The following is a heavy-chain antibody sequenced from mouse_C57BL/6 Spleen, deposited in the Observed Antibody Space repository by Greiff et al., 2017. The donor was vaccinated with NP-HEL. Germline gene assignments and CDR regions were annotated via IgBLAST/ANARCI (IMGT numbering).Heavy chain of an antibody. J-gene: IGHJ4*01. Sequence: EVQLQESGPGLVKPSQSLSLTCSVTGYSITSGYYWNWIRQFPGNKLEWMGYISYDGSNNYNPSLKNRISITRDTSKNQFFLKLNSVTTEDTATYDCARDDYALDYWGQGTSVTVSS. CDR3: ARDDYALDY. D-gene: IGHD2-4*01. V-gene: IGHV3-6*01. CDR1: GYSITSGYY. CDR2: ISYDGSN.